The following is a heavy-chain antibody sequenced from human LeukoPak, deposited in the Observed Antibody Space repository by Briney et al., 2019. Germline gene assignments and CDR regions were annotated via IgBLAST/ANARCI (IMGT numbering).Heavy chain of an antibody. D-gene: IGHD6-19*01. CDR3: AKGGIAVALGYFDY. CDR1: GFIFRSYA. CDR2: ISYDGDNQ. Sequence: GGSLRLSCAASGFIFRSYAMHWVRQAPGKGLEWVAVISYDGDNQYYADSVKGRFSISRDNAKNSLYLQMNSLRAEDMAFYYCAKGGIAVALGYFDYWGQGTLVTVSS. V-gene: IGHV3-30*04. J-gene: IGHJ4*02.